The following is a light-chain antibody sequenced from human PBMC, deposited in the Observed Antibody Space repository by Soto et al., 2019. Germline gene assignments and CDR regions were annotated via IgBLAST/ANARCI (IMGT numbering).Light chain of an antibody. CDR2: DVS. CDR1: SSDVGGYNY. CDR3: SSYAGTHVV. V-gene: IGLV2-8*01. Sequence: QSVLTQPPSASGSPGQSVAISCTGTSSDVGGYNYVSWYQQHPGKAPKLMIYDVSERPSGVPDRFSGSKSGNTASLTVSGLQTEDEADYYCSSYAGTHVVSGTGTKVTVL. J-gene: IGLJ1*01.